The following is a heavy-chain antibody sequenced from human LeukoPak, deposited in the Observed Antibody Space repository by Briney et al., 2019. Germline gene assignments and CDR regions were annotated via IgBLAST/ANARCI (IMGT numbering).Heavy chain of an antibody. J-gene: IGHJ4*02. CDR1: GGSISSYY. Sequence: PSETLSLTCTVSGGSISSYYWSWIRQPPGKGLEWIGYIYYSGSTNYNPSLKSRVTISVDTSKNQFSPKLSSVTAADTAVYYCARRRYGDYDYWGQGTLVTVSS. CDR2: IYYSGST. CDR3: ARRRYGDYDY. V-gene: IGHV4-59*08. D-gene: IGHD4-17*01.